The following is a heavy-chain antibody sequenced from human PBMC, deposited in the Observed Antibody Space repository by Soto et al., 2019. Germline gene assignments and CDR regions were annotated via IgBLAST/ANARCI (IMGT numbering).Heavy chain of an antibody. CDR1: GYTFTGYY. Sequence: QVQLVQSGTEVKRPGDSVKVSCKASGYTFTGYYVHWVRQAPGQGLEWMGWINPNSGDTYLAQRFQGRVTRNRDMSIGTANMELRGLTSDDTAEYYCAKGGAIVAAGTRVYLYNAMDVWGQGTTVTVSS. CDR2: INPNSGDT. D-gene: IGHD1-26*01. V-gene: IGHV1-2*02. J-gene: IGHJ6*02. CDR3: AKGGAIVAAGTRVYLYNAMDV.